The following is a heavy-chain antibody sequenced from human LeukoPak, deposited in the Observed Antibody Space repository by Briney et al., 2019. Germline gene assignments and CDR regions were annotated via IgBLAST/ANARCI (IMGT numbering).Heavy chain of an antibody. CDR3: ARSAPIPSDY. J-gene: IGHJ4*02. CDR2: ISSSSSTI. V-gene: IGHV3-48*01. CDR1: GFTFSSYS. Sequence: PGGSLRLSCAASGFTFSSYSMNWVRQAPGKGLEWVSYISSSSSTIYYADSVKGRFTISRDNAKNSLYLQMNSLRAEDTAVYYCARSAPIPSDYWGQGTLVTVPS.